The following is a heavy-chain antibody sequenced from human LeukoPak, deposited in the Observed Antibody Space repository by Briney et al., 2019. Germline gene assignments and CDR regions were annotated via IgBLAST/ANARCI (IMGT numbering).Heavy chain of an antibody. CDR2: ISSSGSAI. V-gene: IGHV3-48*03. Sequence: GGSLRLSCAASGFIFSSYEMNWVRQAPGKGLEWVSYISSSGSAIYYADSVKGRFTMSRDNAKNSLSLQMNSLRAEDTAVYYCARLGEAYCSSTSCYYYYYMDVWGKGTTVTISS. CDR1: GFIFSSYE. CDR3: ARLGEAYCSSTSCYYYYYMDV. D-gene: IGHD2-2*01. J-gene: IGHJ6*03.